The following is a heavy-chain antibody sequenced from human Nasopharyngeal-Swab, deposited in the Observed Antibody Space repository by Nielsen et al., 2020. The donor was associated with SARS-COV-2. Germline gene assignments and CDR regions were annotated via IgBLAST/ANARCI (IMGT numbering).Heavy chain of an antibody. Sequence: IRQPPGKGLEWIGYIYYSGSTYYNPSLKSRVTISVDTSKNQFSLKLSSVTAADTAVYYCARAGGYCSGGSCRRHYYFDYWGQGTLVTVSS. J-gene: IGHJ4*02. CDR2: IYYSGST. D-gene: IGHD2-15*01. CDR3: ARAGGYCSGGSCRRHYYFDY. V-gene: IGHV4-31*02.